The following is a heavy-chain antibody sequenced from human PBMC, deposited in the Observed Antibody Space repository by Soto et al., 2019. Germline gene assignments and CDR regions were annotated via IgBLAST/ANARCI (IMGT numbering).Heavy chain of an antibody. CDR3: ASAQDIVVVPAARAFDI. CDR1: GFTVSSKY. D-gene: IGHD2-2*01. Sequence: GGSLRLSCAASGFTVSSKYMSWVRQAPGKGMEWVSVIYSGGSTYYADSVKGRLTISRDNSKNTLYLQMNSLRAEDTAVYYCASAQDIVVVPAARAFDIWGQGTMVTVSS. V-gene: IGHV3-66*01. CDR2: IYSGGST. J-gene: IGHJ3*02.